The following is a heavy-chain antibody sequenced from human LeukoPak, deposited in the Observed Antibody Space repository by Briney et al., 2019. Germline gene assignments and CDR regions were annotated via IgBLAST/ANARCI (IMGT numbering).Heavy chain of an antibody. CDR2: IRYDGSNK. V-gene: IGHV3-30*02. CDR3: RSYDSNQYYFDY. Sequence: GGSLRLSCAASGFTFSSYGMHWVRQAPGKGLEWVAFIRYDGSNKYYADSVKGRFTISRDNSKNTLYLQMNSLRAEDTAVYYCRSYDSNQYYFDYWGQGTLVTVSS. CDR1: GFTFSSYG. D-gene: IGHD3-22*01. J-gene: IGHJ4*02.